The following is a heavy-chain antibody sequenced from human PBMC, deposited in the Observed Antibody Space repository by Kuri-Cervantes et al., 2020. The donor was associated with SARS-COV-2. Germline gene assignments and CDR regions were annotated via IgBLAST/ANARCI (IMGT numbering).Heavy chain of an antibody. D-gene: IGHD2/OR15-2a*01. V-gene: IGHV3-7*05. CDR2: IKQDGSEK. Sequence: GESLKISCAASGFTFSSYWMSWVRQAPGKGLEWMANIKQDGSEKYYVDSVKGRFTISRDNAKNSLYLQMNSLRAEDTAVYSCARESPFGWGQGTLVTVSS. CDR3: ARESPFG. CDR1: GFTFSSYW. J-gene: IGHJ4*02.